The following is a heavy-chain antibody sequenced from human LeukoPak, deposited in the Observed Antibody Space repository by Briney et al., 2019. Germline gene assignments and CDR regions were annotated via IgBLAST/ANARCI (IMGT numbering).Heavy chain of an antibody. Sequence: GGSLRLSCAASGFTFSSYAMHWVRQAPGKGLEYVSAISSNGGSTYYANSVKGRFTISRDNSENTLYLQMGSLRAEDMAVYYCARDSVSGGAIDIWGPGTMVTVSS. D-gene: IGHD3-10*01. CDR3: ARDSVSGGAIDI. J-gene: IGHJ3*02. CDR1: GFTFSSYA. V-gene: IGHV3-64*01. CDR2: ISSNGGST.